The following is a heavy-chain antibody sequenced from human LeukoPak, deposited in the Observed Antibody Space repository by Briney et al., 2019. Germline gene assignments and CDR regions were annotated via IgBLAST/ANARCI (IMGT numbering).Heavy chain of an antibody. CDR2: IYYSGST. D-gene: IGHD1-26*01. CDR3: ASGAGSHFDY. J-gene: IGHJ4*02. V-gene: IGHV4-59*12. CDR1: GGSISSYY. Sequence: PSETLSLTCTVSGGSISSYYWSWIRQTPGKGLEWIGYIYYSGSTNFNPSLKSRVTISVDTSKNQFSLKMSSVTAADTAVYYCASGAGSHFDYWGQGTLVTVSS.